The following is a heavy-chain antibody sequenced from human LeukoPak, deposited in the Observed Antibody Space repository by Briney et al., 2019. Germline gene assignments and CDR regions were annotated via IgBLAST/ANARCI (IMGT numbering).Heavy chain of an antibody. J-gene: IGHJ4*02. CDR1: GYIFFNYG. CDR2: ISVYNGNT. CDR3: ARDILLGPTSGWNDY. V-gene: IGHV1-18*01. D-gene: IGHD6-19*01. Sequence: GASVKVSCKASGYIFFNYGISWVRQAPGQGLEWMGWISVYNGNTNYAQKLQGRVTMTTDTSTSTAYMELRSLRSDDTAVYYCARDILLGPTSGWNDYWGQGALVTVSS.